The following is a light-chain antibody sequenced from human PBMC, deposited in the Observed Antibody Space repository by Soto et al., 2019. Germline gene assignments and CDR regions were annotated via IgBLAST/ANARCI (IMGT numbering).Light chain of an antibody. J-gene: IGKJ5*01. CDR2: DAS. V-gene: IGKV3-15*01. CDR1: KRVGSD. Sequence: EIVMTQIPATLSGSPGERATLSCRASKRVGSDLAWYQQKPGQAPRLLIYDASTGATAVPARFSGSGSGTEFTLTISSLQSEDFAVYYCHQYNNRPITFGQGTRLEI. CDR3: HQYNNRPIT.